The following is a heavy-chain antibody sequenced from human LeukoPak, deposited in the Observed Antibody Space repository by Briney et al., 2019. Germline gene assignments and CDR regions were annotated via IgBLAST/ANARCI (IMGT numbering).Heavy chain of an antibody. CDR1: GFTVSSIH. D-gene: IGHD3-22*01. Sequence: GGSLRLSCAASGFTVSSIHMVWVRQAPGKGLEWVSVTYTGGNSYYADSVRGRFIISRDISKNTLYLQMNSLRAEDPALYYCARGGRGSAAVVAPRSFDIWGQGTMVTVSS. V-gene: IGHV3-53*01. J-gene: IGHJ3*02. CDR2: TYTGGNS. CDR3: ARGGRGSAAVVAPRSFDI.